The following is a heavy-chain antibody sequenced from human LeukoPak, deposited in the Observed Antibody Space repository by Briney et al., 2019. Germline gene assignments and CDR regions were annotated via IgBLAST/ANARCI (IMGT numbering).Heavy chain of an antibody. CDR2: TYYRSKWYN. V-gene: IGHV6-1*01. J-gene: IGHJ6*02. D-gene: IGHD1-7*01. CDR1: GDSVSSNSAA. CDR3: AREARDWNYGDYYYYGMDV. Sequence: SQTLSLTCAISGDSVSSNSAAWNWIRQSPSRGLEWLGRTYYRSKWYNDYAVSVKSRITINPDTSKNQFSLQPNSVTPEDTAVYYCAREARDWNYGDYYYYGMDVWGHGTTVTVSS.